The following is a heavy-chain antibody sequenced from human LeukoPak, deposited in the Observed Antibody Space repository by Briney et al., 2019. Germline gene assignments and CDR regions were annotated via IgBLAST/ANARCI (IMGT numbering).Heavy chain of an antibody. D-gene: IGHD2-2*01. CDR1: GFTFSYFG. Sequence: GGSLRLPCVASGFTFSYFGMHWVRQAPGKGLEWVAFIRYDGSNEYYAESVKGRFTISRDNSKNTLYLQMNSLRVEDTAAYYCAKIEGKYQLANIPDSWGQGTLVTVSS. CDR3: AKIEGKYQLANIPDS. J-gene: IGHJ4*02. V-gene: IGHV3-30*02. CDR2: IRYDGSNE.